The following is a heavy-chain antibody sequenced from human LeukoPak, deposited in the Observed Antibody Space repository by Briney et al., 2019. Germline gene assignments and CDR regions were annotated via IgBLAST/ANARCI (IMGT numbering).Heavy chain of an antibody. CDR3: ARAPIGGVIVSAFDI. CDR2: ISAYNGNT. J-gene: IGHJ3*02. Sequence: ASVKVSCKASGYTFTSYGISGVRQAPGQGLEWMGWISAYNGNTNYAQKLQGRVTMTTDTSTSKAYMELRSLRSDDTAVYYCARAPIGGVIVSAFDIWGQGTMVTVSS. D-gene: IGHD3-16*02. CDR1: GYTFTSYG. V-gene: IGHV1-18*01.